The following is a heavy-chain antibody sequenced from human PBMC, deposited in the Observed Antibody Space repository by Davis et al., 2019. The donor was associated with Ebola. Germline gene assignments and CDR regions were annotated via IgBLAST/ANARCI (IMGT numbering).Heavy chain of an antibody. J-gene: IGHJ4*02. D-gene: IGHD1-26*01. V-gene: IGHV1-2*02. CDR2: INPNSGGT. Sequence: ASVKVSCKASGYTFTGYYMHWVRQAPGQGLEWMGWINPNSGGTNYAQKFQGRVTITRNTSISTAYMELSSLRSEDTAVYYCARGAWELQRRPGSGSGFDYWGQGTLVTVSS. CDR1: GYTFTGYY. CDR3: ARGAWELQRRPGSGSGFDY.